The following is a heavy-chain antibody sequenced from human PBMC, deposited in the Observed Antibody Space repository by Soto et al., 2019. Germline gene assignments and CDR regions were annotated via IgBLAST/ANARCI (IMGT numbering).Heavy chain of an antibody. CDR1: GYSISSGYY. Sequence: TLSLTCAVSGYSISSGYYWGWIRQPPGKGLEWIGSIYHSGSTYYNPSLKSRVTISVDTSKNQFSLKLSSVTAADTAVYYCARDTFDYYYGMDVWGQGTTVTVSS. CDR2: IYHSGST. J-gene: IGHJ6*02. CDR3: ARDTFDYYYGMDV. V-gene: IGHV4-38-2*02.